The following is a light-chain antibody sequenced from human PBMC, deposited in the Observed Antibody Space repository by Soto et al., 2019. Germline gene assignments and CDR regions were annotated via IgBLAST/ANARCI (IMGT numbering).Light chain of an antibody. J-gene: IGLJ1*01. CDR3: SSYTGSITLYV. V-gene: IGLV2-18*02. CDR1: SSDVGSYNR. CDR2: EVS. Sequence: QSALTQPPSVSGSPGQSVTISCTGTSSDVGSYNRVSWYQQPPGTAPKLMIYEVSNRPSGVPDRFSGSKSGNTASLTISGLQAEDEADYYCSSYTGSITLYVFGTGTQLTVL.